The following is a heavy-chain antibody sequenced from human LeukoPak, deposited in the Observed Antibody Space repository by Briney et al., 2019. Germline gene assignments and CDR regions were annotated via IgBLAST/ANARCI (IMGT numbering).Heavy chain of an antibody. D-gene: IGHD2-15*01. CDR1: GFTVSSNY. CDR3: ARSDWGGGRCYYFDY. J-gene: IGHJ4*02. V-gene: IGHV3-53*01. CDR2: IYSGGST. Sequence: PGGSLRLSCTASGFTVSSNYMSWVRQAPGQGLECVSVIYSGGSTYYAASVKGRFPIPRNNPENTLYHQMNSLRTEDTAGYYCARSDWGGGRCYYFDYWGQGTLVSVCS.